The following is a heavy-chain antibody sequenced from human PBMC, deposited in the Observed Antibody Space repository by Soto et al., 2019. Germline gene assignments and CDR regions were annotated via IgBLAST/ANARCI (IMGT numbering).Heavy chain of an antibody. Sequence: QVHLVESGGGVVQPGTSLRLSCVGSGFTFRSYVIHWVRQAPGKGLEWVALTSYDGSNNFYGDSVKGRFTISRHNSRNTVELQMDSLRFEDTALYYCARWGTTGGLNVWGQGTLVSASS. CDR3: ARWGTTGGLNV. CDR1: GFTFRSYV. D-gene: IGHD3-16*01. J-gene: IGHJ4*02. CDR2: TSYDGSNN. V-gene: IGHV3-33*05.